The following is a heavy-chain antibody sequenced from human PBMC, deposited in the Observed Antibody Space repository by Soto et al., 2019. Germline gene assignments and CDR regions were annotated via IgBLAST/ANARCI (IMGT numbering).Heavy chain of an antibody. V-gene: IGHV3-30-3*01. D-gene: IGHD4-17*01. CDR3: AREQPTDGFSP. CDR2: ISYDGSNE. CDR1: GFTFSNYA. Sequence: QVQLVESGGGVVQPGRSLRLSCVASGFTFSNYAVHWVRQAPGKGLEWVAIISYDGSNEFYADSVKGRFTISRDNSKNPLYLQMNSLRPDDTAVYYCAREQPTDGFSPWGQGTLVTVSS. J-gene: IGHJ5*02.